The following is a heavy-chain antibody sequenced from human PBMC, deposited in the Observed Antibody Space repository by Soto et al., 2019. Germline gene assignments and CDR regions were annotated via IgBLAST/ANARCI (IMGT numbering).Heavy chain of an antibody. Sequence: EVQLVESGGGLVQPGGSLRLSCAASGFTFSSYNMNWVRQAPGKGLEWVSYISSSSITIYYAESVKGRFTIYRDNAKNSLYLQMNSLRDEDTAVYYCARYPYGGNSRGYYFDYWGQGTLVTVSS. CDR2: ISSSSITI. J-gene: IGHJ4*02. D-gene: IGHD4-17*01. V-gene: IGHV3-48*02. CDR3: ARYPYGGNSRGYYFDY. CDR1: GFTFSSYN.